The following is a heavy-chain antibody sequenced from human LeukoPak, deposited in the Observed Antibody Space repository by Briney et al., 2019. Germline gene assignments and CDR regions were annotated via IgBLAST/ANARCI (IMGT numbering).Heavy chain of an antibody. D-gene: IGHD3-10*01. V-gene: IGHV3-23*01. CDR3: AKDRIDSGSYYYIDV. J-gene: IGHJ4*02. CDR2: MSGSGIYT. CDR1: GFTFSSHA. Sequence: GGSLRLSCAASGFTFSSHAMNWVRQAPGKGLEWVSGMSGSGIYTYYADSVKGRFIISRGNSKNTLYLQMNSLRAEDTAIYYCAKDRIDSGSYYYIDVWGQGTLVTVSS.